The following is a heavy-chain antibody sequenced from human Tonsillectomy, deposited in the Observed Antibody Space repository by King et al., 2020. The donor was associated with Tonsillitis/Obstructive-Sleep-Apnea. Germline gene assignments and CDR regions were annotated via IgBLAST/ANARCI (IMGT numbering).Heavy chain of an antibody. CDR1: GGSISSYY. D-gene: IGHD6-13*01. CDR3: ARHESRGYSTSWYDY. Sequence: VQLQESGPGLVKPSETLSLTCTVSGGSISSYYWSWIRQPPGKGLEWIGYVYYSGSTNYNPSLKSRVTISVDTSKNQFPLKLSSVTAADTAVYYCARHESRGYSTSWYDYWGQGTLVTVSS. J-gene: IGHJ4*02. V-gene: IGHV4-59*08. CDR2: VYYSGST.